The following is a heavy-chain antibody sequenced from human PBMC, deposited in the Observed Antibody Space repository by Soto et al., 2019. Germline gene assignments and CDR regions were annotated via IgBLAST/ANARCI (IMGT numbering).Heavy chain of an antibody. CDR2: ISYDGSNK. J-gene: IGHJ4*02. CDR3: AGYYDFWSGKAWVDY. CDR1: GFTFSSYG. V-gene: IGHV3-30*03. D-gene: IGHD3-3*01. Sequence: GGSLRLSCAASGFTFSSYGMHWVRQAPGKGLEWVAVISYDGSNKYYADSVKGRFTISRDNSKNTLYLQMNSLRAEDTAVYYCAGYYDFWSGKAWVDYWGQGTLVTVSS.